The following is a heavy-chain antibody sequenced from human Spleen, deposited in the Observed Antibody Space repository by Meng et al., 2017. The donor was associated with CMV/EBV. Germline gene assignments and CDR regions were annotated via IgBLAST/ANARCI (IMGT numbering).Heavy chain of an antibody. V-gene: IGHV3-23*01. Sequence: SGAVSGLTFSNYAMSWVRQAPGKGLEWLSVISGSGATTYYADSVKGRFTISRDNSKNTLYLQMNRLTADDTAVYFCADLGSVAAISNYWGQGTLVTVSS. CDR2: ISGSGATT. J-gene: IGHJ4*02. D-gene: IGHD6-19*01. CDR3: ADLGSVAAISNY. CDR1: GLTFSNYA.